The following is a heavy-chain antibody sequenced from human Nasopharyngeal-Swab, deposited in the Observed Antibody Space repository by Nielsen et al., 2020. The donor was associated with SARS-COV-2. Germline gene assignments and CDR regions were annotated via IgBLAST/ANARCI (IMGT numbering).Heavy chain of an antibody. J-gene: IGHJ6*03. CDR2: ISYDGSNK. CDR3: AKEVVPRNYYYNYYMDV. Sequence: GSPRPLRAAFGFTFRSYGIHWVRLAPGKGLEWVALISYDGSNKYYAGSVKGRFTISRDNSKNTLYLQMNSLRAEDTAVYHCAKEVVPRNYYYNYYMDVWGIGTTVTVSS. CDR1: GFTFRSYG. V-gene: IGHV3-30*18. D-gene: IGHD3-22*01.